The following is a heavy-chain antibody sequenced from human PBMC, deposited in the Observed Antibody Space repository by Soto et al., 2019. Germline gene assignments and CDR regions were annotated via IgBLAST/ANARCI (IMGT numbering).Heavy chain of an antibody. J-gene: IGHJ5*02. Sequence: QVQLVQSGAEVKKPGSSVKVSCKTSGGTFSRFSITWVRQAPGHGLEWMGTIIPVFGTANYAQKFQGRVIINADESATTANMELSGLRFDDTAVYYCARVPLLVTPPESGGSPSWGQGTLVTVSS. CDR2: IIPVFGTA. CDR3: ARVPLLVTPPESGGSPS. V-gene: IGHV1-69*18. D-gene: IGHD6-25*01. CDR1: GGTFSRFS.